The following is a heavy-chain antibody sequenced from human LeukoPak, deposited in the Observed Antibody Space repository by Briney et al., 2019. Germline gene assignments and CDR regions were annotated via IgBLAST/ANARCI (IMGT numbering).Heavy chain of an antibody. Sequence: PSQTLSLTCTVSGGSISSSSYYWGWIRQPPGKGLEWIGSIYYSGSTYYNPSLKSRVTISVDTSKNQFSLKLSSVTAADTAVYYCATQRYIAVAGTPMDWFDPWGQGTLVTVSS. CDR3: ATQRYIAVAGTPMDWFDP. J-gene: IGHJ5*02. CDR2: IYYSGST. D-gene: IGHD6-19*01. CDR1: GGSISSSSYY. V-gene: IGHV4-39*01.